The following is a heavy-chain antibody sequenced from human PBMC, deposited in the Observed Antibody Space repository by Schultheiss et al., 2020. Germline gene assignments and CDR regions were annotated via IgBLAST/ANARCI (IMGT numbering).Heavy chain of an antibody. CDR1: GGSFSGYY. J-gene: IGHJ4*02. V-gene: IGHV4-34*01. Sequence: SQTLSLTCAVYGGSFSGYYWSWIRQPPGKGLEWIGSIYTSGSTNYNPSLKSRVTISVDTSKNQFSLKLSSVTAADTAVYYCARGESHFDYWGQGTLVTVSS. CDR3: ARGESHFDY. CDR2: IYTSGST.